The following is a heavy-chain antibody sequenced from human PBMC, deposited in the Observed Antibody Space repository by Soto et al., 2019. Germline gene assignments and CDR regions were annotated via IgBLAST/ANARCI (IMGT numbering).Heavy chain of an antibody. CDR1: GFTFSSYG. Sequence: QVQLVESGGGVVQPGRSLRLSCAASGFTFSSYGMHWVRQAPGKGLEWVAVIWYDGSNKYYADSVKGRFTISRDHSKITRSMQRNCLGAADTAVYSCARVEHDGVEVWGQVTMVTVSA. J-gene: IGHJ3*01. V-gene: IGHV3-33*01. CDR3: ARVEHDGVEV. CDR2: IWYDGSNK.